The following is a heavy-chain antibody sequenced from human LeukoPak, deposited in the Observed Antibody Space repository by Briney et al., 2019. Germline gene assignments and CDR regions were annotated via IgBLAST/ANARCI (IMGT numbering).Heavy chain of an antibody. V-gene: IGHV4-34*01. CDR3: ARGPREGYYYGMDV. J-gene: IGHJ6*02. CDR1: GGSFSGYY. Sequence: SSETLSLTCAVYGGSFSGYYWSWIRQPPGKGLEWIGEINHSGSTNYNPSLKSRVTISVDTSKNQFSLKLSSVTAADTAVYYCARGPREGYYYGMDVWGQGTTVTVSS. CDR2: INHSGST.